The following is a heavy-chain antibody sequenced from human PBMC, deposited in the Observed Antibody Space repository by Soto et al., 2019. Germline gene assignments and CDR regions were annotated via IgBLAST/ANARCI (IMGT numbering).Heavy chain of an antibody. Sequence: PSETLSLTCAVYGGSFSGYYCSWIRQPPGKGLEWIGEIDHSGSTNYNPSLKSRVTISVDTSKNQFSLKLSSVTAADTAVYYCARGMGTVTTLQPRSFDYWGQGTLVTVSS. CDR1: GGSFSGYY. CDR3: ARGMGTVTTLQPRSFDY. D-gene: IGHD4-17*01. V-gene: IGHV4-34*01. J-gene: IGHJ4*02. CDR2: IDHSGST.